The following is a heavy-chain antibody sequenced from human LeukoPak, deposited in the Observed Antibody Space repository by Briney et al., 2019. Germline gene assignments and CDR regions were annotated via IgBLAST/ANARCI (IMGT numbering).Heavy chain of an antibody. D-gene: IGHD2-21*02. J-gene: IGHJ1*01. CDR3: ARGGGDLLTPGALHEH. Sequence: KPSETLSLTCTVSGGSISSYYWSWIRQPPGKGLEWIGYIYTSGSTNYNPSLKSRVTISVDTSKNQFSLKLSSVTAADTAVYYCARGGGDLLTPGALHEHWGQGTLVTVSS. CDR2: IYTSGST. CDR1: GGSISSYY. V-gene: IGHV4-4*09.